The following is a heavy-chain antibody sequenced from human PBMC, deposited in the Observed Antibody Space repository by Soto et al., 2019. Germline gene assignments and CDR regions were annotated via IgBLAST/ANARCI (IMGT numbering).Heavy chain of an antibody. Sequence: PSETLSLTCTVSGGSISTPGYFWSWIRQPPGKAPEWIGYVYHNGNAYPKPSLKRRVTIPLDGAKNQFSLKMTSLTAADTGLYHGAARPYYYYGLDVWGQGTTVTLSS. J-gene: IGHJ6*02. CDR1: GGSISTPGYF. V-gene: IGHV4-30-2*01. CDR3: AARPYYYYGLDV. CDR2: VYHNGNA.